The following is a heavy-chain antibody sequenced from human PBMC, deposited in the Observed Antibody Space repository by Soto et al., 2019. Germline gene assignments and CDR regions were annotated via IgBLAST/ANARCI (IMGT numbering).Heavy chain of an antibody. D-gene: IGHD5-18*01. Sequence: QVQLVQSGAELKEPGASVKVSCKATGYIFTKDGISWVRQAPGQGLEWMGWISAHNGNTNYAQNLQDRITVTTDKSTSTAYMELRSLRPEDTAIYYCARVYGYGYGHFDFWGQGSLVTVSS. J-gene: IGHJ4*02. CDR1: GYIFTKDG. CDR3: ARVYGYGYGHFDF. V-gene: IGHV1-18*01. CDR2: ISAHNGNT.